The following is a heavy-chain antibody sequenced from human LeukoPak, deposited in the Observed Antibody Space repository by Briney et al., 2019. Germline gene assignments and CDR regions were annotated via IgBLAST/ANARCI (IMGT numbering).Heavy chain of an antibody. D-gene: IGHD3-3*01. V-gene: IGHV1-2*02. CDR2: INPNSGGT. Sequence: ASVKVSCKASGYTFTGYYMHWVRQAPGQGLEWTGWINPNSGGTNYAQKFQGRVTMTRDTSISTAYMELSRLRSDDTAVYYCARVSRFLEWNWFDPWGQGTLVTVSS. J-gene: IGHJ5*02. CDR3: ARVSRFLEWNWFDP. CDR1: GYTFTGYY.